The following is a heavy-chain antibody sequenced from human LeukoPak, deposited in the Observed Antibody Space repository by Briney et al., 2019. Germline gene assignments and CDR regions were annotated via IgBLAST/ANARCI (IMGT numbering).Heavy chain of an antibody. CDR1: GFTFSSYS. CDR3: ATQSYGLFAY. CDR2: ISSSSSTI. D-gene: IGHD4-17*01. V-gene: IGHV3-48*04. Sequence: GGSLRLSCAASGFTFSSYSMNWVRQAPGKGLEWVSYISSSSSTIYYADSVKGRFTISRDNARNSLYLQMNSLRPDDTAVYYCATQSYGLFAYWGQGTLVTVSS. J-gene: IGHJ4*02.